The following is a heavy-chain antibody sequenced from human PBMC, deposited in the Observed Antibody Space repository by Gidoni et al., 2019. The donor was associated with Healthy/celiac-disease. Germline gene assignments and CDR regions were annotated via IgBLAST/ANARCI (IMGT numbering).Heavy chain of an antibody. J-gene: IGHJ4*02. D-gene: IGHD3-22*01. Sequence: YGAASGFTFSSYAMHWVRQAPGKGLEWGAVISYDGSKKYYADSVKGRFTISRDNSKKTLYLQMNSLRAEDTAVYYCASLYYDSSGYPDWGQGTLVTVSS. CDR1: GFTFSSYA. CDR3: ASLYYDSSGYPD. CDR2: ISYDGSKK. V-gene: IGHV3-30-3*01.